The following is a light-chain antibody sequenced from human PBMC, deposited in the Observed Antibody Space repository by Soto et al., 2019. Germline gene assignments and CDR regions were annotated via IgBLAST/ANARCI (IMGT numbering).Light chain of an antibody. CDR3: CACAGPLAV. CDR2: DVS. J-gene: IGLJ2*01. V-gene: IGLV2-11*01. Sequence: QSALTQPRSVSGSPGQSVTISCTGTSSDVGGYDFVSWYQQHPGKAPILMISDVSKRPSGVPDRFSGSKSGNTASLTISGLEAEDEADYYCCACAGPLAVFGGGTKLTVL. CDR1: SSDVGGYDF.